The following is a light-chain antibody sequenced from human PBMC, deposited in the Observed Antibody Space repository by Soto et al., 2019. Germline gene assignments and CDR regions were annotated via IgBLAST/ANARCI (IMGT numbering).Light chain of an antibody. CDR3: AAWDDSLNAL. CDR1: ISNIGDNP. Sequence: QSVVPAPPSASRTPGQMVTVSCSVSISNIGDNPVTWYQQLPGAAPKLLIYINDQRPSGVPDRFSGSKSGTSASLAISGLQPEDEADYYCAAWDDSLNALLGTGNKGTVL. CDR2: IND. J-gene: IGLJ1*01. V-gene: IGLV1-44*01.